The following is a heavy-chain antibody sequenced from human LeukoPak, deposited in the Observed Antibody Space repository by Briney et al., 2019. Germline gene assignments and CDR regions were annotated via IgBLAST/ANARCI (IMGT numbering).Heavy chain of an antibody. CDR2: MYYSGST. CDR3: ARHSSPHAGSSSWYDF. Sequence: SETLSLTCTVSGGSISSGDYYWSWIRQPPGKGLEWIAYMYYSGSTYYNPSLKSRVTMSADTSKNQLSLKLSSVTAAGTAVYYCARHSSPHAGSSSWYDFWGQGTLVTVSS. J-gene: IGHJ5*01. V-gene: IGHV4-30-4*01. CDR1: GGSISSGDYY. D-gene: IGHD2-15*01.